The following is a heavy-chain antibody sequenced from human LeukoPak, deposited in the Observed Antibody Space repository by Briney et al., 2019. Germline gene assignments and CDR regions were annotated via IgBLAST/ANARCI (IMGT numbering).Heavy chain of an antibody. J-gene: IGHJ4*02. V-gene: IGHV4-59*08. Sequence: SETLSLTCTVSGGSISSYYWSWIRQPSGKGLEWIGYIYYSGSTNYNPSLKSRVTISVDTSKNQFSLKLSSVTAADTAVYYCARAYSSGWYERRYYFDYWGQGTLVTVSS. CDR3: ARAYSSGWYERRYYFDY. D-gene: IGHD6-19*01. CDR2: IYYSGST. CDR1: GGSISSYY.